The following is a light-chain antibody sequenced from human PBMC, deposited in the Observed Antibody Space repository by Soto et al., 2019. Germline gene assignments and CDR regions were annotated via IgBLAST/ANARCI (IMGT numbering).Light chain of an antibody. CDR1: QDISNY. Sequence: DIQMTQSPSSLSASVGDRVTITCQASQDISNYLNWYQQKPGKAPKLLIYDASNLETGVPSRFSGSGSGTDFTFTISSLQPADIATYYCQQYDNIRGIFTFGPGTKWISN. V-gene: IGKV1-33*01. CDR3: QQYDNIRGIFT. CDR2: DAS. J-gene: IGKJ3*01.